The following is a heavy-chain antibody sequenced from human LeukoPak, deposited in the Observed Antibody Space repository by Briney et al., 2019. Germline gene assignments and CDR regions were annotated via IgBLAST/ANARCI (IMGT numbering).Heavy chain of an antibody. J-gene: IGHJ4*02. CDR2: IKSKTDGGTT. D-gene: IGHD4-17*01. CDR3: TTELGDYFPASGY. Sequence: GGSLRLSCAASGFTFSNAWMSWVRQAPGKGLEWVGRIKSKTDGGTTDYAAPVKGRFTISRDDSKNTLYLQMNSLKTEDTAVYYCTTELGDYFPASGYWGQGTLVTVSS. CDR1: GFTFSNAW. V-gene: IGHV3-15*01.